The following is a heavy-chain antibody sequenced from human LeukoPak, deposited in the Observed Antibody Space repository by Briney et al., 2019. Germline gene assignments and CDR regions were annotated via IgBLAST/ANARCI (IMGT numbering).Heavy chain of an antibody. CDR3: ARGRYYDSSGYYYASAFDI. CDR2: ISYDGSNK. Sequence: QPGGSLRLSCAASGFTFSSYAMHWVRQAPGEGLEWVAVISYDGSNKYYADSVKGRFTISRDNSKNTLYLQMNSLRAEDTAVYYCARGRYYDSSGYYYASAFDIWGQGTMVTVSS. D-gene: IGHD3-22*01. V-gene: IGHV3-30-3*01. J-gene: IGHJ3*02. CDR1: GFTFSSYA.